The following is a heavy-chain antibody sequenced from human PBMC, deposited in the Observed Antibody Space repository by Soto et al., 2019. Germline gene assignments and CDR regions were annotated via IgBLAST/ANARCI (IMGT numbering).Heavy chain of an antibody. CDR1: GFTFSSYS. V-gene: IGHV3-48*01. J-gene: IGHJ6*03. CDR2: ISSSSSTI. Sequence: GGSLRLSCAASGFTFSSYSMNWVRQAPGKGLEWVSYISSSSSTIYYAGSVKGRFTISRDNAKNSLYLQMNILRAEDTAVYYCARMYSGWYRTGYYYMDVWGKGTTVTVSS. D-gene: IGHD6-19*01. CDR3: ARMYSGWYRTGYYYMDV.